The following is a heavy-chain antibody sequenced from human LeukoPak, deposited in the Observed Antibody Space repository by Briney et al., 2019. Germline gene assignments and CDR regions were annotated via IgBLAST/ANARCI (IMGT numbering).Heavy chain of an antibody. J-gene: IGHJ4*02. Sequence: GGSLRLSCAASGFIFSSYWVTWVRQAPGKGLEWVANMYQDGSEKYYVDSVKGRFTISRDNAKNSLSLQMNSLRAEDTAVYYCARGEGGSAYNYAFDYWGQGTLVTVSS. CDR1: GFIFSSYW. CDR2: MYQDGSEK. CDR3: ARGEGGSAYNYAFDY. D-gene: IGHD3-22*01. V-gene: IGHV3-7*01.